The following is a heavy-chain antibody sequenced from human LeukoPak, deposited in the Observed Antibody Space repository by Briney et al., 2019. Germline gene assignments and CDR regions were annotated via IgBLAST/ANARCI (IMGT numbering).Heavy chain of an antibody. CDR1: GGSISSYY. CDR3: ASRSSIWSGYQDTLYYFDS. CDR2: IYYSGST. J-gene: IGHJ4*02. Sequence: SETLSLTCTVSGGSISSYYWGWIRQPPGKRLEWIGHIYYSGSTNYNPSLKSRVTISVDTPKNQSSLKLSSVTAADTAVYYCASRSSIWSGYQDTLYYFDSWGQGTLVTVSS. D-gene: IGHD3-3*01. V-gene: IGHV4-59*01.